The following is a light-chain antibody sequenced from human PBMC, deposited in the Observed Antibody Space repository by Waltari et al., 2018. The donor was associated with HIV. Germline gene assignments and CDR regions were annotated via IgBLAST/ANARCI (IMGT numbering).Light chain of an antibody. V-gene: IGLV3-25*03. CDR3: QSPDSSGTWV. CDR2: KDS. J-gene: IGLJ3*02. CDR1: ALPKQY. Sequence: SHELTQPPSVSVSPGQTARITCSGDALPKQYAYWYQQKPGQAPVLVIYKDSERPSGIPGRVSGSSSGTIVTLTISGVQAEDEADYYCQSPDSSGTWVFGGGTKLTVL.